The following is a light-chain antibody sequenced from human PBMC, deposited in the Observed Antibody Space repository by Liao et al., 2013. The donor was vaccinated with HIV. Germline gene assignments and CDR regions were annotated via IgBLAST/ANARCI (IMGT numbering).Light chain of an antibody. CDR3: QAWDSSTPVV. CDR1: KLGDKY. Sequence: SYDLTQPPSVSVSPGQTASITCSGDKLGDKYACWYQQKPGQSPVLVIYQDNKRPSGIPERFSGSNSGNTATLTISGTQAMDEADYYCQAWDSSTPVVFGGGTKLTVL. J-gene: IGLJ2*01. V-gene: IGLV3-1*01. CDR2: QDN.